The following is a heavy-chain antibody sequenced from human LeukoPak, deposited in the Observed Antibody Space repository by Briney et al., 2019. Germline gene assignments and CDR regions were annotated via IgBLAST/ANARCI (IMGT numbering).Heavy chain of an antibody. V-gene: IGHV3-74*01. CDR1: GFTFSSYW. J-gene: IGHJ6*02. D-gene: IGHD5-18*01. Sequence: PGGSLRLSCAASGFTFSSYWMHWVRQAPGKGLVWVSRINRDGSIANYADSVKGRFTISRDNTKNTLYLQMNSLRAEDTAVYYCARNEYSSFGSGQMDVWGQGTTVTVSS. CDR2: INRDGSIA. CDR3: ARNEYSSFGSGQMDV.